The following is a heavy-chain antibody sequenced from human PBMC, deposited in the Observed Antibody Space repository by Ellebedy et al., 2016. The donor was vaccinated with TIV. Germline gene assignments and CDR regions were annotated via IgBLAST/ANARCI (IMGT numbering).Heavy chain of an antibody. Sequence: GESLKISXAASGFTFRSYAMSWVRQAPGKGLEWVSYISGSGGSKYYTDSVKGRFTISRDSSRNTLYLQMNSLRAEDTAVYYCAKIRIRSVAGAGDFDFWGQGTLVTVSS. CDR1: GFTFRSYA. V-gene: IGHV3-23*01. D-gene: IGHD6-19*01. CDR3: AKIRIRSVAGAGDFDF. J-gene: IGHJ4*02. CDR2: ISGSGGSK.